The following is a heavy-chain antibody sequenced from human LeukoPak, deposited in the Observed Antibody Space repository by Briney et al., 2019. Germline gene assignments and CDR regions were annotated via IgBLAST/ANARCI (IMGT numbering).Heavy chain of an antibody. V-gene: IGHV1-2*02. Sequence: ASVKVSCKASGYTFTSYYMHWVRQAPGQGLEWIGSINTNSGGTNYAQNCQGRVTMTRDTSISTAYMELSRLRSDDTAVYYCARGGSYPDDTDIVVVPAARWWYYYYYMDVWGKGTTVTVSS. D-gene: IGHD2-2*01. CDR1: GYTFTSYY. CDR3: ARGGSYPDDTDIVVVPAARWWYYYYYMDV. CDR2: INTNSGGT. J-gene: IGHJ6*03.